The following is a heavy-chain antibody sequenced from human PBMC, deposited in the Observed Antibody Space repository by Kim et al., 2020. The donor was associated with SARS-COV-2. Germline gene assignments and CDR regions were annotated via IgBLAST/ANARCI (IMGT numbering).Heavy chain of an antibody. V-gene: IGHV3-23*01. J-gene: IGHJ4*02. D-gene: IGHD3-9*01. Sequence: KGRVTISRDNAKNTLYLQMNSLRAEDTAVYYCAKDLISLEGGGRLVCFDYWGQGTLVTVSS. CDR3: AKDLISLEGGGRLVCFDY.